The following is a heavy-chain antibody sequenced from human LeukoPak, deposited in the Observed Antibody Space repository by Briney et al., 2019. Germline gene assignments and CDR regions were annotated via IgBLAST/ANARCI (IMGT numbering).Heavy chain of an antibody. CDR2: TYYSDYSSKSAKWLS. Sequence: SQTLSLTCAISGDSVSNSGAAWNWIRQSPSRGLEWLGRTYYSDYSSKSAKWLSDYAQSVKSRITINADTSKNHVSLQLNFVTAEDSAVYFCTRAQSRALNVWGQGTMVTVSS. CDR3: TRAQSRALNV. CDR1: GDSVSNSGAA. V-gene: IGHV6-1*01. J-gene: IGHJ3*01. D-gene: IGHD5-24*01.